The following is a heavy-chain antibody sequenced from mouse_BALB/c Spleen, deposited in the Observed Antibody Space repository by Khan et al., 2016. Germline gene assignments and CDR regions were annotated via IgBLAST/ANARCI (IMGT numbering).Heavy chain of an antibody. J-gene: IGHJ4*01. V-gene: IGHV2-4-1*01. CDR1: GFSLTSYG. CDR3: ARKSPRYAMDY. Sequence: QVQLKQSGPGLVQSSQSLSITCTVSGFSLTSYGVHWVRQSPGKGLEWLGVIWSGGGTDYNAAFISRLSISKDNSKSQVFFKMNSLQADDTAIYYCARKSPRYAMDYWGQGTSVTVSS. CDR2: IWSGGGT.